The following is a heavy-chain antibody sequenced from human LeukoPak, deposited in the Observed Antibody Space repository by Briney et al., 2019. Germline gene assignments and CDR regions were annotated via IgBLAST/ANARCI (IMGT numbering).Heavy chain of an antibody. CDR1: GYSFTRYW. Sequence: GESLNISCKGSGYSFTRYWISSVRQMPGKGLEWMGRIDPSDSYTNYSPSLQGHVTISADKSISTAYLQWSSLKASDTAMYYCASRRSKNGMDIWGKGTTVTVSS. V-gene: IGHV5-10-1*01. CDR2: IDPSDSYT. J-gene: IGHJ6*04. CDR3: ASRRSKNGMDI.